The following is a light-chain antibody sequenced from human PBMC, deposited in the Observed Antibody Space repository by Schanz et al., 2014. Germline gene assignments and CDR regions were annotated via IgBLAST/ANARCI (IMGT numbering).Light chain of an antibody. Sequence: QSALTQPPSASGSPGQSVTISCTGTSSDVGGYNYVSWCQQHPGKAPKLMIFDVNQRPSGVPDRFSGSKSGNTASLTVSGLQAEDEADYYCSSYGGNLGVFGTGTKVTVL. CDR3: SSYGGNLGV. V-gene: IGLV2-8*01. J-gene: IGLJ1*01. CDR2: DVN. CDR1: SSDVGGYNY.